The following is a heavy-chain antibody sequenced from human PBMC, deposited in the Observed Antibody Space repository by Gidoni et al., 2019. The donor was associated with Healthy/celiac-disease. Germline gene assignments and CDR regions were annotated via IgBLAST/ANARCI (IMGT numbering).Heavy chain of an antibody. CDR1: GFTFSSYG. V-gene: IGHV3-33*01. J-gene: IGHJ5*02. Sequence: QVQLVESGGGVVQPGRYLRLSCAASGFTFSSYGMPWVRQAPGQGLEWVAVIWYDVSNKCYADSVKGRFTISRDNSKNPLYLQMNSRRAEDTAVDYCARKSVGDYDNDWFDPWGQGTLVTVSS. D-gene: IGHD4-17*01. CDR2: IWYDVSNK. CDR3: ARKSVGDYDNDWFDP.